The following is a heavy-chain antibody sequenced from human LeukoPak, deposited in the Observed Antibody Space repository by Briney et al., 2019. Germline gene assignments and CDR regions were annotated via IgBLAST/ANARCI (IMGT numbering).Heavy chain of an antibody. Sequence: ASVKVSCKASGYTFTDYYIHWVRQAPGQGLEWMGRINPSSGGTKYAQEFQGRVTMTRDTSISTAYMELSRLRSDDTAVYYCAKDTFYDDVWGSYRCFDYWGQGTLVTVPS. V-gene: IGHV1-2*06. CDR3: AKDTFYDDVWGSYRCFDY. CDR1: GYTFTDYY. J-gene: IGHJ4*02. D-gene: IGHD3-16*02. CDR2: INPSSGGT.